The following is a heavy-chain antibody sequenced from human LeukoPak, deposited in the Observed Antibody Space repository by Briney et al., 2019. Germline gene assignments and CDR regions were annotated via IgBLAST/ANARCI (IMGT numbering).Heavy chain of an antibody. CDR3: ASGPSTAAASDHQFDY. D-gene: IGHD6-25*01. Sequence: PSETLSLTCTASGASFSSYYRSCIRQPPGEGLEWIGYIFYRGSTNYNPSLKSRVTISVDTSKNQFSLKLSSVTAADTAVYYCASGPSTAAASDHQFDYWGQGILVTVFS. CDR2: IFYRGST. V-gene: IGHV4-59*01. CDR1: GASFSSYY. J-gene: IGHJ4*02.